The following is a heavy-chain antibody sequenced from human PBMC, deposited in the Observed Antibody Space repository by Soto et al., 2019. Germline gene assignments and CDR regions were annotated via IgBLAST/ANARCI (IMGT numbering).Heavy chain of an antibody. D-gene: IGHD6-25*01. Sequence: QVQLVQSGAEVKKPGASVKVSCKTSGYTFNSYGISWVRQAPGQGLEWMGWIIAYNGIANYAQKLQGRVTMTTDTSRSTAYMELRSLRSDDTAVYYCATGPSGSGYGMDVWGQGTTVTVSS. CDR1: GYTFNSYG. CDR2: IIAYNGIA. J-gene: IGHJ6*02. CDR3: ATGPSGSGYGMDV. V-gene: IGHV1-18*01.